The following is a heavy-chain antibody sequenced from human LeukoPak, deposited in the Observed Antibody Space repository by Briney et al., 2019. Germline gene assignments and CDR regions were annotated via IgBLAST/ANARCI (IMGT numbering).Heavy chain of an antibody. CDR1: GGSISSYY. CDR3: ARREYSYGHFDY. D-gene: IGHD5-18*01. Sequence: PSATLSPTCTVSGGSISSYYWSWIRQPPGKGLEWIGYIYYSGSTNYNPSLKSRVTISVDTSKNQFSLKLNSVTAADTAVYYCARREYSYGHFDYWGQGTLVTVSS. V-gene: IGHV4-59*01. J-gene: IGHJ4*02. CDR2: IYYSGST.